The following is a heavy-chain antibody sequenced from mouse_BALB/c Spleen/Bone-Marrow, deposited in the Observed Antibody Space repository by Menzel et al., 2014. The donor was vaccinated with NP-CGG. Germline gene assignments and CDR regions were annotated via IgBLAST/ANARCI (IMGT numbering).Heavy chain of an antibody. CDR2: IDPSDSET. J-gene: IGHJ1*01. CDR3: ERSHGYYPYWYFDV. CDR1: GYTFTSYW. V-gene: IGHV1-69*02. D-gene: IGHD2-3*01. Sequence: QVQLQQSGAELVKPGAPVKLSCKASGYTFTSYWMNWVKQRPGRGLEWIGRIDPSDSETHYNQKFKDKATLTVDKSSSTAYIQLSSLTSEDSAVYYCERSHGYYPYWYFDVWGAGTTVTVSS.